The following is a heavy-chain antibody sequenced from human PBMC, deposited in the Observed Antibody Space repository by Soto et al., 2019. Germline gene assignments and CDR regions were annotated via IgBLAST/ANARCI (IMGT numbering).Heavy chain of an antibody. Sequence: SETLSLTCAVYGGSFSGYYWSWIRQPPGKGLEWIGEINHSGSTNYNPSLKSRVTISVDTSKNQFSLKLSSVTAADTTVYYCASGGIAAVWGQGTLVTVSS. CDR2: INHSGST. CDR1: GGSFSGYY. J-gene: IGHJ4*02. CDR3: ASGGIAAV. V-gene: IGHV4-34*01. D-gene: IGHD6-13*01.